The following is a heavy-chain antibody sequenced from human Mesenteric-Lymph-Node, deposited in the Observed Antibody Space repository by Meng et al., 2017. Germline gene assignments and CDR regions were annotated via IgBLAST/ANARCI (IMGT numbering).Heavy chain of an antibody. Sequence: QVQLQASGPGLGKPSQTLSLTCTVSGGSISSGDYYWSWIRQPPGKGLEWIGYIHDSGSTYYNPSLKSRVTISADTSKNQFSLKLSSVTAADTAVYYCARASYGSGSPLGESWFDPWGQGTLVTVSS. V-gene: IGHV4-30-4*01. CDR3: ARASYGSGSPLGESWFDP. J-gene: IGHJ5*02. CDR1: GGSISSGDYY. CDR2: IHDSGST. D-gene: IGHD3-10*01.